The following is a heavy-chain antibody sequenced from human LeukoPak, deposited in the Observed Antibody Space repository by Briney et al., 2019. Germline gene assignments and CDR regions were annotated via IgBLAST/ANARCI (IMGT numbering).Heavy chain of an antibody. J-gene: IGHJ6*03. CDR1: GFIFSSYS. CDR3: ARDPYLLGDCSSTSCVPMDV. D-gene: IGHD2-2*01. CDR2: ISSSSSYI. V-gene: IGHV3-21*01. Sequence: GGSLTLSCAASGFIFSSYSMNWVRQAPGKGLEWVSFISSSSSYIYYADPVKGRFTISRDNAKNSLYLQMNSLRAEDTAVYYCARDPYLLGDCSSTSCVPMDVWGKGTTVTVSS.